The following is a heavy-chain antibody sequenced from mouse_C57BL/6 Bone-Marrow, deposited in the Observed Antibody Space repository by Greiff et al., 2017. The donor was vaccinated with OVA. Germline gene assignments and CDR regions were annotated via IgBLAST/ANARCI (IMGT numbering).Heavy chain of an antibody. D-gene: IGHD2-5*01. V-gene: IGHV1-22*01. Sequence: EVQLQQSGPELVKPGASVKMSCKASGYTFTDYNMHWVKQSHGKSLEWIGYINPNNGGTSYNQKFKGKATLTVNKSSSTAYMELRSLTSEDSAVYYCGYSNYWYFDVWGTGTTVTVSS. CDR1: GYTFTDYN. CDR2: INPNNGGT. CDR3: GYSNYWYFDV. J-gene: IGHJ1*03.